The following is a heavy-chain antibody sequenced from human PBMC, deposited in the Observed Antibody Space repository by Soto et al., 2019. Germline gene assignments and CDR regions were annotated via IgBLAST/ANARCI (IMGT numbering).Heavy chain of an antibody. CDR1: GDSFSSNSAA. Sequence: SQTLSLTCAISGDSFSSNSAAWNWIRQSPSRGLEWLGRTYYRSKWYNDYAVSVKSRITINPDTSKNQFSLQLNSVTPEDTAVYYCARLYGDPHENWFDPWGQGTLVTVSS. CDR3: ARLYGDPHENWFDP. J-gene: IGHJ5*02. CDR2: TYYRSKWYN. D-gene: IGHD4-17*01. V-gene: IGHV6-1*01.